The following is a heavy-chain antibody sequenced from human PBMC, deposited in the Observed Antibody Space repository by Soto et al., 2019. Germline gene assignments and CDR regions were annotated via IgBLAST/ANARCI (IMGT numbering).Heavy chain of an antibody. Sequence: PSETLSLTCNVSGGSMSSGGYYWSWIRQHPRKGLEWIGHLYYSGSTYYNPSLKSRVTISVDTSKNQFSLKLSSVTAADTAVYYCAREFFGAGNWFDPWGQGTLVTVSS. CDR2: LYYSGST. J-gene: IGHJ5*02. V-gene: IGHV4-31*03. CDR1: GGSMSSGGYY. CDR3: AREFFGAGNWFDP. D-gene: IGHD3-3*01.